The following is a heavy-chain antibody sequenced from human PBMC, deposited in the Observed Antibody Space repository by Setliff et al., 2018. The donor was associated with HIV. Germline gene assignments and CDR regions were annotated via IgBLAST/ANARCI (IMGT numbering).Heavy chain of an antibody. CDR1: GGSLSPYY. J-gene: IGHJ4*02. D-gene: IGHD3-10*01. Sequence: KTSETLSLTCSVSGGSLSPYYWTWIRQPAGKGLEWLGRIYPTGSTIHNPSLRSRVTMSVDTSKNQFSLKFSFVTAAATAVYYCARGWFGGYYFDYWGQGTLVTVSS. CDR2: IYPTGST. V-gene: IGHV4-4*07. CDR3: ARGWFGGYYFDY.